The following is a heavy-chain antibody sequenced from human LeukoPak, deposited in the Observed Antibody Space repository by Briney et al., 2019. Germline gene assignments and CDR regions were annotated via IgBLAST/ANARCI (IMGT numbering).Heavy chain of an antibody. CDR2: IYYSRST. CDR1: GGSISSYY. Sequence: SETPSLTCTVSGGSISSYYWSWIRQPPGKGLEWIGYIYYSRSTNYNPSLKSRVTISVDTSKNQFSLKLSSVTAADTAVYYCARIRLAYCGGDCYSESGFDYWGQGTLVTVSS. CDR3: ARIRLAYCGGDCYSESGFDY. J-gene: IGHJ4*02. D-gene: IGHD2-21*02. V-gene: IGHV4-59*01.